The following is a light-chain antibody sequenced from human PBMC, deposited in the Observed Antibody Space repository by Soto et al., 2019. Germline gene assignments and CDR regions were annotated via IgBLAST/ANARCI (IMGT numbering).Light chain of an antibody. CDR3: QQYGSSPFT. CDR1: QSVTSNY. CDR2: GAS. Sequence: EIVLTQSPGTLSLSPGERVTLSCRASQSVTSNYLAWFHQTPGQAPRLLIYGASTRATGVPDRFSGSGSGTDFPLTISRLEPEDFAVYYCQQYGSSPFTFGQGTKLGIK. J-gene: IGKJ2*01. V-gene: IGKV3-20*01.